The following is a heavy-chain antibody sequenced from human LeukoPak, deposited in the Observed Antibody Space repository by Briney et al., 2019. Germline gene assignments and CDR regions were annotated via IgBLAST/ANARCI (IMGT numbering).Heavy chain of an antibody. CDR3: ARRGMDGSGSYYTFDY. J-gene: IGHJ4*02. CDR2: INPNSGGT. V-gene: IGHV1-2*02. D-gene: IGHD3-10*01. Sequence: GASVKVSCKASGYTFTGYYMHWVRQAPGQGLEWMGWINPNSGGTNYAQKFQGRVTMTSDTSISTAYMELSRLRSDDTAVYYCARRGMDGSGSYYTFDYWGQGTLVTVSS. CDR1: GYTFTGYY.